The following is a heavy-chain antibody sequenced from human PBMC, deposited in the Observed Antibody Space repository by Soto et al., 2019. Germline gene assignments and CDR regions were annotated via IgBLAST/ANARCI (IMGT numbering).Heavy chain of an antibody. V-gene: IGHV3-23*01. CDR2: ISKNGDEE. CDR1: GFTFTAYA. CDR3: AKQRAGYGSGSDTFYFDF. Sequence: GSLRLSCAASGFTFTAYAMSWVRQAPGKGLEWVSVISKNGDEEYYADSVRGRFTISRDNSKNTLFLQMSSLRAEDTALYYCAKQRAGYGSGSDTFYFDFWGQGTLVTVSS. J-gene: IGHJ4*02. D-gene: IGHD3-10*01.